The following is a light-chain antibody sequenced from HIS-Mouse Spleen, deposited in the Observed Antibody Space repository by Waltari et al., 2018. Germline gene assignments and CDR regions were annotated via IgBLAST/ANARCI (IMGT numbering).Light chain of an antibody. Sequence: QSVLTQPPSASGTPGQRATISCSGSSSNLGSNYVYCYQQLPGTAPKLLIYRNNQRPSGVPDRFSGSKSGTSASLAISGLRSEDEADYYCAAWDDSLSGVFGGGTKLTVL. CDR2: RNN. CDR1: SSNLGSNY. CDR3: AAWDDSLSGV. V-gene: IGLV1-47*01. J-gene: IGLJ3*02.